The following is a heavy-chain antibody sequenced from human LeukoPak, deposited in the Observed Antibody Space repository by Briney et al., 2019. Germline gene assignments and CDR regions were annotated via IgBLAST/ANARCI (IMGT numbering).Heavy chain of an antibody. CDR1: GYAFTSYY. Sequence: ASVKVSCKASGYAFTSYYMHWVRHAPGQGLEWVGIVNPSGGSTSYAQKFQGRVTMTRDTSTSTVYMELSSLRSEDTAVYYCARGVVVVPAAIDAFDIWGQGTMVTVSS. D-gene: IGHD2-2*01. CDR2: VNPSGGST. CDR3: ARGVVVVPAAIDAFDI. J-gene: IGHJ3*02. V-gene: IGHV1-46*01.